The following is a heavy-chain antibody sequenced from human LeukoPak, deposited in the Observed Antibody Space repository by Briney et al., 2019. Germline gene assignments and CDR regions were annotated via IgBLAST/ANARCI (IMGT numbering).Heavy chain of an antibody. CDR3: AKKYSSSSGWFDP. V-gene: IGHV3-23*01. J-gene: IGHJ5*02. CDR1: GFTFTNYG. CDR2: ISATGGST. D-gene: IGHD6-6*01. Sequence: GGSLRLSCAASGFTFTNYGMSWVRQAPGKGLEWVSAISATGGSTYYADSVKGRFTISRDNSKNTLYLQMNSLRAEDTAVYYCAKKYSSSSGWFDPWGQGTLVTVSS.